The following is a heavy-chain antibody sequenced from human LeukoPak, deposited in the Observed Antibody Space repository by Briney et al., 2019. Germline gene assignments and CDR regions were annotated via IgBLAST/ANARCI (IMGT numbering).Heavy chain of an antibody. CDR3: AKENYGDYGANWFDP. V-gene: IGHV3-7*03. CDR2: IKQDGSEK. J-gene: IGHJ5*02. CDR1: GFTFSSYW. D-gene: IGHD4-17*01. Sequence: GGSLRLSCAASGFTFSSYWMSWVRQAPGKGLEWVANIKQDGSEKYYVDSVKGRFTISRDNAKNTLYLQMNSLRAEDTAVYYCAKENYGDYGANWFDPWGQGTLVTVSS.